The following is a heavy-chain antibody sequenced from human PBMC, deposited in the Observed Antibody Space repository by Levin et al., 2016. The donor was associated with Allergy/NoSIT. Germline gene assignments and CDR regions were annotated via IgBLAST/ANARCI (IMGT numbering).Heavy chain of an antibody. D-gene: IGHD2-21*01. CDR2: IKPDGGER. V-gene: IGHV3-7*01. J-gene: IGHJ4*02. Sequence: GESLKISCAASGFTFSKLWMTWVRQAPGKGLEWVAYIKPDGGERDYVDSVRDRFIISRDNSKNSLFLQMNNLRLEDTAVYYCARGRVIRRGPFDFWGQGTLVTVSS. CDR3: ARGRVIRRGPFDF. CDR1: GFTFSKLW.